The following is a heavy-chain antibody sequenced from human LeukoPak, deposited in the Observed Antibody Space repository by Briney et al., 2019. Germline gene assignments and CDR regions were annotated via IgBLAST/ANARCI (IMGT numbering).Heavy chain of an antibody. CDR3: ARDFGRSSWSSDAFDI. Sequence: SQTLSLTCAISGDSVSSNSAAWNWIRQSPSRGLEWLGRTYYRSKWYNDYAVSVKSRITINPDTSKNQFSLQLNSVTPEDTAVYYCARDFGRSSWSSDAFDIWGQGTMVTVSS. J-gene: IGHJ3*02. D-gene: IGHD6-13*01. V-gene: IGHV6-1*01. CDR1: GDSVSSNSAA. CDR2: TYYRSKWYN.